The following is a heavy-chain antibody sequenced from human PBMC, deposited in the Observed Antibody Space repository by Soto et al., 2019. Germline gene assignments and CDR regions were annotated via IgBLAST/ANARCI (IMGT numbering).Heavy chain of an antibody. V-gene: IGHV4-31*02. J-gene: IGHJ3*02. D-gene: IGHD1-26*01. CDR3: ARDSDVCAFDI. CDR1: GGSISTANYY. Sequence: PSETLSLTCTFSGGSISTANYYWSWIRQLPGKGLEWIGYIYYSGSTYYNPSLTSRVTLSVDTSKNQFSLKLSSVTAADTAVYYCARDSDVCAFDIWGQGTMVTVSS. CDR2: IYYSGST.